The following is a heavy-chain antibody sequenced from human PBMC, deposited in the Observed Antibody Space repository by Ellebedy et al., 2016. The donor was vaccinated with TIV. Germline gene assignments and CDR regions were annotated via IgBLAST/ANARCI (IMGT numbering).Heavy chain of an antibody. CDR3: AISWGWYSSSGDY. J-gene: IGHJ4*02. V-gene: IGHV4-38-2*02. Sequence: SETLSLTCTVSAYAISSEYYWGWIRQPPGKGLEWIGSIHHSGSTNYNPSLKSRVTISVDTSKNQFSLKLSSVTAADTAVYYCAISWGWYSSSGDYWGQGTLVTVSS. CDR1: AYAISSEYY. D-gene: IGHD6-13*01. CDR2: IHHSGST.